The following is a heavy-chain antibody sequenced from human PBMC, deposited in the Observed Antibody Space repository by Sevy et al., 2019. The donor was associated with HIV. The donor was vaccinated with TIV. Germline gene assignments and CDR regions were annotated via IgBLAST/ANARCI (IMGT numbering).Heavy chain of an antibody. D-gene: IGHD5-12*01. V-gene: IGHV4-59*01. CDR1: GGSISAYY. CDR3: ARAPPVRSGDDSLNWLAP. J-gene: IGHJ5*02. Sequence: TLSLTCTVSGGSISAYYWSWIRQPPGKGLEWIGYIHYTGNTKYNPSLESRVTISVDTSKNQFSLKLSSVTAADTAIYYCARAPPVRSGDDSLNWLAPWGQGTLVTVSS. CDR2: IHYTGNT.